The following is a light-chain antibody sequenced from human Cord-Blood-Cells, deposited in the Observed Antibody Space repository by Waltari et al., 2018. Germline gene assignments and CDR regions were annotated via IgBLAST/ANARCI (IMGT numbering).Light chain of an antibody. CDR2: DVS. V-gene: IGLV2-14*01. CDR3: SSYTSSSTLGV. Sequence: QSALTQPASVSGSPGLSITIPCTGTSSDVGGSNYFSWYQQHPGKAPKRMLYDVSNRPSGVSNRFSGSKSGNTASLTISGLQAEDEADYYCSSYTSSSTLGVFGGGTKLTVL. CDR1: SSDVGGSNY. J-gene: IGLJ2*01.